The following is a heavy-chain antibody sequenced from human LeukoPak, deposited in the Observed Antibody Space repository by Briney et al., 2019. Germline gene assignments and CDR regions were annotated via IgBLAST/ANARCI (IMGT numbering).Heavy chain of an antibody. CDR2: ISSSSSTI. D-gene: IGHD4-23*01. J-gene: IGHJ4*02. CDR1: GFTFSSYS. Sequence: PGGSLRLSCAASGFTFSSYSINWVRQAPGKGLEWVSYISSSSSTIYYADSVKGRFTISRDNAKNSLYLQMNSLRAEDTAVYYCARETGGYSDYWGQGTLVTVSS. CDR3: ARETGGYSDY. V-gene: IGHV3-48*04.